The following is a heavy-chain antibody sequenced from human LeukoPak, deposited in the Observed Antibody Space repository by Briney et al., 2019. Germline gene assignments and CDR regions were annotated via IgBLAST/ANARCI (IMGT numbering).Heavy chain of an antibody. CDR2: ISSSSSTI. CDR1: GFTFSSYS. J-gene: IGHJ3*02. V-gene: IGHV3-48*01. D-gene: IGHD3-22*01. CDR3: ARDRVYDSSGYYFGAFDI. Sequence: HPGGSLRLSCAASGFTFSSYSMNWVRQAPGKGLEWVSYISSSSSTIYYADSVKGRFTISRDNAKNSLYLQMNSLRAEDTAVYYCARDRVYDSSGYYFGAFDIWGQGTMVTVSS.